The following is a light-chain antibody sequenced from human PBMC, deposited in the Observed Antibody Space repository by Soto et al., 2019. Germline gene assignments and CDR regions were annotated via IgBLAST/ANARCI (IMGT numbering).Light chain of an antibody. CDR2: GES. CDR3: QQYSSLWT. Sequence: EIVLTQSPGTLDLSPGQSGTLSCRTSQSVSNNYLAWYQQKPGQAPRLLIYGESSRATGIPDRFSGSGSGTDFTLSISRLEPEDFAVYYCQQYSSLWTFGQGTKVEIK. V-gene: IGKV3-20*01. J-gene: IGKJ1*01. CDR1: QSVSNNY.